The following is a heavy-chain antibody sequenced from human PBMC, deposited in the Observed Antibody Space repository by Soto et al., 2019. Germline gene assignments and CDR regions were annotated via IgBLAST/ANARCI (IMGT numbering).Heavy chain of an antibody. CDR1: VFTFSSYE. Sequence: GPLRLSCAASVFTFSSYEMNWVRQAPGKGLEWVSYISSSGSTIYYADSVKGRFTISRDNAKNSLYLQMNSLRAEDTAVYYCARSYGSGRLGYYYYGMDVWGQGTTVTVSS. D-gene: IGHD3-10*01. J-gene: IGHJ6*02. CDR2: ISSSGSTI. V-gene: IGHV3-48*03. CDR3: ARSYGSGRLGYYYYGMDV.